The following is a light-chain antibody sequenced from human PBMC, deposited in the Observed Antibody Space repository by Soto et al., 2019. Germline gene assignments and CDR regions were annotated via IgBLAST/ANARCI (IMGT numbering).Light chain of an antibody. Sequence: QSVLTQPPSASGTPGQRVSISCSGGRSNIGSNLVSWYQQLPGTAPKLLLYFNDQRPSGVPDRFSGSKSGTSASLAVSELQSEDEDDYFCASWDDSLKGVLFGGGTKVTVL. CDR1: RSNIGSNL. CDR3: ASWDDSLKGVL. J-gene: IGLJ3*02. V-gene: IGLV1-44*01. CDR2: FND.